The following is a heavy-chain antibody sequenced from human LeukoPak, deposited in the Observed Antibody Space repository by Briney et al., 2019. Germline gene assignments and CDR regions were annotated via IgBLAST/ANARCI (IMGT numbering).Heavy chain of an antibody. CDR3: ATFPMYYYDSSGYRVDDY. Sequence: ASVKVSCKVSGYTLTELSMHWVRQAPGKGLEWMGGFDPEDGETIYAQKFQGRVTMTEDTSTDTAYMVLSSLRSEDTAVYYCATFPMYYYDSSGYRVDDYWGQGTLVTVSS. CDR2: FDPEDGET. D-gene: IGHD3-22*01. V-gene: IGHV1-24*01. CDR1: GYTLTELS. J-gene: IGHJ4*02.